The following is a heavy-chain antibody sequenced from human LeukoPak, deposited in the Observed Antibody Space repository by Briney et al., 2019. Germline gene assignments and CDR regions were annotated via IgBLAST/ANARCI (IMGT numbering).Heavy chain of an antibody. CDR1: GFTFSSYA. D-gene: IGHD5-12*01. CDR2: ISYDGSDK. Sequence: GGSLRLSCAASGFTFSSYAMHWVRQAPGKGLEWVAVISYDGSDKYYADSVKGRFTISRDNSKNTLYLQMNSLRAEDTAVYYCARVYGGYSGYDGYFDYWGQGTLVTVSS. J-gene: IGHJ4*02. V-gene: IGHV3-30*04. CDR3: ARVYGGYSGYDGYFDY.